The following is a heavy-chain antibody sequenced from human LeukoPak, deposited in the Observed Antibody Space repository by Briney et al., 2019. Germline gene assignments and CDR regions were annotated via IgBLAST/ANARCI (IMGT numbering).Heavy chain of an antibody. J-gene: IGHJ5*02. CDR2: ISAYNGNK. CDR3: ARDDRTYYYDSSGYSIVFSRVWFDP. Sequence: ASVKVSCKASGYSFTSYGISWVQQAPGQGLEWMGWISAYNGNKNYAQKLQGRVTMTTDTSTSTASMELRSLRSDVTAVYYCARDDRTYYYDSSGYSIVFSRVWFDPWGQGTLVTVSS. CDR1: GYSFTSYG. V-gene: IGHV1-18*01. D-gene: IGHD3-22*01.